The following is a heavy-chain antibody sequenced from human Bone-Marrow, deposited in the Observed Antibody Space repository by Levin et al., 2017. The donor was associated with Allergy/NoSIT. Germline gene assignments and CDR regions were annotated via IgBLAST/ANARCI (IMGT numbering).Heavy chain of an antibody. CDR3: AKLAYCKGPSCSGSDY. Sequence: SCAVSGFTFSNHPMNWVRQAPGRGLEWVSTISGNGISTAYADSVRGRFTISRDNSKNTLYLQMTSLRAEDTAIFYCAKLAYCKGPSCSGSDYWGQGTLVTVSS. D-gene: IGHD2/OR15-2a*01. J-gene: IGHJ4*02. V-gene: IGHV3-23*01. CDR2: ISGNGIST. CDR1: GFTFSNHP.